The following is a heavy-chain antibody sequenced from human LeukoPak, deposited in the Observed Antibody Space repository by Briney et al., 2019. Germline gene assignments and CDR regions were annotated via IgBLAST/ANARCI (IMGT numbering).Heavy chain of an antibody. CDR3: AKRLYSSSLYAIYN. Sequence: GGSLRLSCAASGFTFSSYGMHWVRQAPGKGLEWVAVISYDGSNKYYADSVKGRFTISRDNSKNTLYLQMNSLRAEDTAVYYCAKRLYSSSLYAIYNWGPGNPVTVSS. CDR2: ISYDGSNK. CDR1: GFTFSSYG. V-gene: IGHV3-30*18. D-gene: IGHD6-13*01. J-gene: IGHJ4*03.